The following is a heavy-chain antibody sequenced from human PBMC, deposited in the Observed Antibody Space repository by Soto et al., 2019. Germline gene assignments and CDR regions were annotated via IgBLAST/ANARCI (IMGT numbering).Heavy chain of an antibody. V-gene: IGHV3-64*01. CDR1: GFTLIGYA. CDR2: ISSNGVGT. J-gene: IGHJ6*03. CDR3: ARRSRPDFYYMDV. Sequence: GGSLRLSCAASGFTLIGYAMDWVRQAPGKGLEYVSGISSNGVGTYYANSVQGRFTISRDNSKNTVYLQMGSLRPEDMAVYYCARRSRPDFYYMDVWGKGTTVTVSS. D-gene: IGHD6-6*01.